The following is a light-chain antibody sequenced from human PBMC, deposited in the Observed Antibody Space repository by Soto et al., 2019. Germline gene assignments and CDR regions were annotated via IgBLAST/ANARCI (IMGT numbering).Light chain of an antibody. CDR1: SSNIGGNS. V-gene: IGLV1-51*01. Sequence: QSVLTQPPSVSAAPGQKVTISCSGSSSNIGGNSVSWYQQLPGTAPKLLIYDDNKRPSGIPDRFSGSKSGTSATLGITGFQTGDDADYYCGSWDSSLSAYVFGTGTRSP. J-gene: IGLJ1*01. CDR3: GSWDSSLSAYV. CDR2: DDN.